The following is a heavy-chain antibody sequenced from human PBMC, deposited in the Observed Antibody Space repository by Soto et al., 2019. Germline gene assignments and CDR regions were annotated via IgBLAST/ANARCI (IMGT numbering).Heavy chain of an antibody. CDR3: ARVNWNLGYYGMDV. D-gene: IGHD1-7*01. J-gene: IGHJ6*02. V-gene: IGHV6-1*01. CDR1: GDSVSSNSAA. CDR2: TYYRSKWYN. Sequence: SQTLSLPCALSGDSVSSNSAAWNWIRQSPSRGLEWLGRTYYRSKWYNDYAVSVKSRITINPDTSKNQFSLQLNSVTPEDTAVYYCARVNWNLGYYGMDVWGQGTTVTVS.